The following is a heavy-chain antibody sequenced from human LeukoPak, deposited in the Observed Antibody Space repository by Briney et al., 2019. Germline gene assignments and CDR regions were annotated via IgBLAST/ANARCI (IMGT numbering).Heavy chain of an antibody. V-gene: IGHV4-30-2*01. CDR1: GYAIISGGFS. Sequence: SETLSLTCTVSGYAIISGGFSWNWIRQPPGKGLEWIGCIYDRGPAHYNPSLKSRFTISVDRPKNQFFLNVTSLTAADTAVYYCARGWVAAAGTGWFDPWGQGTLVTVSS. D-gene: IGHD6-13*01. J-gene: IGHJ5*02. CDR3: ARGWVAAAGTGWFDP. CDR2: IYDRGPA.